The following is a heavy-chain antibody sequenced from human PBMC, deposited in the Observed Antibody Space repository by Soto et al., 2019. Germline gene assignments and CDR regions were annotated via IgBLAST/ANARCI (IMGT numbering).Heavy chain of an antibody. J-gene: IGHJ6*03. CDR1: GYTFTSYG. Sequence: ASVKVSCKASGYTFTSYGISWVRQAPGQGLEWMGWISAYNGNTNYAQKLQGRVTMTTDTSTSTAYMELSSLRSEDTAVYYCARSIVVVPAAYYYYYMDVWGKGTTVTVSS. V-gene: IGHV1-18*01. D-gene: IGHD2-2*01. CDR2: ISAYNGNT. CDR3: ARSIVVVPAAYYYYYMDV.